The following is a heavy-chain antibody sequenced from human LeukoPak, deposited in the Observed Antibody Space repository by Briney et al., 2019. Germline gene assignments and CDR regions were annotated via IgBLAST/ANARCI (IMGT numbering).Heavy chain of an antibody. CDR2: IFPSDSDT. V-gene: IGHV5-51*01. D-gene: IGHD3-3*01. Sequence: GESLKISCQGSGYSFTSYRIGWVRQMPGKGLEWKGIIFPSDSDTRYSPSFQGQATISADNSISTAYLQWSSLKASDTAMYFCARGLRPMRYFEYWGQGTLVTVSS. J-gene: IGHJ4*02. CDR1: GYSFTSYR. CDR3: ARGLRPMRYFEY.